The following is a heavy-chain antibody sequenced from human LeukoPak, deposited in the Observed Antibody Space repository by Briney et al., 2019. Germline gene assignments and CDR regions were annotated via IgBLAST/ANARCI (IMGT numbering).Heavy chain of an antibody. CDR3: ARDASLVTIFGVVTPHYYYYMDV. D-gene: IGHD3-3*01. CDR1: GFTFSSYA. J-gene: IGHJ6*03. CDR2: ISYDGSNK. V-gene: IGHV3-30*04. Sequence: GGSLRLSCAASGFTFSSYAMHWVRQAPGKGLEWVAVISYDGSNKYYADSVKGRFTISRDNSKNTLYLQMNSLRAEDTAVYYCARDASLVTIFGVVTPHYYYYMDVWGKGTTVTVSS.